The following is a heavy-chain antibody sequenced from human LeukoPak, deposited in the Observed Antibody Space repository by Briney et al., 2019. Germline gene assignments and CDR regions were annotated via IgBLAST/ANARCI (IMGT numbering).Heavy chain of an antibody. Sequence: GGSLRLSCAASGFTFSSYGMHWVRQAPGKGLEWVAVISYDGSNKYYADSVKGRFTISRDNSKNTLYLQMNSLRAEDTAVYYCAKGQGGDYYFDYWGQGTLVTVSS. V-gene: IGHV3-30*18. J-gene: IGHJ4*02. D-gene: IGHD2-21*02. CDR2: ISYDGSNK. CDR3: AKGQGGDYYFDY. CDR1: GFTFSSYG.